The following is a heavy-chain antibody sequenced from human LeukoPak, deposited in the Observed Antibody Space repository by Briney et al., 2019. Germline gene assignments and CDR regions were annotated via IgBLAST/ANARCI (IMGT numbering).Heavy chain of an antibody. Sequence: GASVKVSCKASGYTFTSYGISWVRQAPGQGLEWMGWISAYNGNTNYAQKLQGRVTMTTDTSTSTAYMELRSLRSDDTAVYYCVRDDIAVAGTFAFDIWGQGTMVTVSS. CDR3: VRDDIAVAGTFAFDI. D-gene: IGHD6-19*01. V-gene: IGHV1-18*04. J-gene: IGHJ3*02. CDR2: ISAYNGNT. CDR1: GYTFTSYG.